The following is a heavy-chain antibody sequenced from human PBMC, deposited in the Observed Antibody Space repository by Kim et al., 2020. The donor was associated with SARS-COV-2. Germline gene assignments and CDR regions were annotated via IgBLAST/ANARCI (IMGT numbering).Heavy chain of an antibody. CDR3: ASLIAAAGTVFDY. D-gene: IGHD6-13*01. V-gene: IGHV1-8*01. Sequence: ASVKVSCKASGYTFTSYDINWVRQATGQGLEWMGWMNPNSGNTGYAQKFQGRVTMTRNTSISTAYMELSSLRSEDTAVYYCASLIAAAGTVFDYWGQGTLVTVSS. CDR2: MNPNSGNT. J-gene: IGHJ4*02. CDR1: GYTFTSYD.